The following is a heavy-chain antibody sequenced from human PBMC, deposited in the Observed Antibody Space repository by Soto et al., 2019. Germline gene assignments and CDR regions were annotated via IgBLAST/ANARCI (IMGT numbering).Heavy chain of an antibody. CDR3: ALREVTTNSFDY. Sequence: GELLQNSKRGAGDSFIDYWGGWVRQMPGKGLEWMGIIYPGDSDTRYSPSFQGQVTISADKSISTAYLQWSSLKASDTAMYYCALREVTTNSFDYWGQGTLVTVSS. V-gene: IGHV5-51*01. D-gene: IGHD3-22*01. J-gene: IGHJ4*02. CDR2: IYPGDSDT. CDR1: GDSFIDYW.